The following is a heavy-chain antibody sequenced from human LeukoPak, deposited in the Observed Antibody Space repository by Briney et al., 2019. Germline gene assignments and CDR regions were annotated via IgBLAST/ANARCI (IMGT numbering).Heavy chain of an antibody. CDR1: GGSISSYY. V-gene: IGHV4-59*01. CDR2: IYYSGST. CDR3: ARSLGVLRFLEWLFPGWFDP. D-gene: IGHD3-3*01. J-gene: IGHJ5*02. Sequence: PSETLSLTCTVSGGSISSYYWSWIRQPPGKGLEWIGYIYYSGSTNYNPSLKSRVTISVDTSKNQFSLKLSSVTAADTAVYYCARSLGVLRFLEWLFPGWFDPWGQGTLVTVSS.